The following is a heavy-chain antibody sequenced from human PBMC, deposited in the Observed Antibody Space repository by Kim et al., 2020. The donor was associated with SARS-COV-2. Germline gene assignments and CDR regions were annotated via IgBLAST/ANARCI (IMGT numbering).Heavy chain of an antibody. J-gene: IGHJ4*02. CDR2: ISWNSGSI. CDR1: GFTFDDYA. CDR3: AKDMEYSSSLIDY. V-gene: IGHV3-9*01. Sequence: GGSLRLSCAASGFTFDDYAMHWVRQAPGKGLEWVSGISWNSGSIGYADSVKGRFTISRDNAKNSLYLQMNSLRAEDTALYYCAKDMEYSSSLIDYWGQGTLVTVSS. D-gene: IGHD6-6*01.